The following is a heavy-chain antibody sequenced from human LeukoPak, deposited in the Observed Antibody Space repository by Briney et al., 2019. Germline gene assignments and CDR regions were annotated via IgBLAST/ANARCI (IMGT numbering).Heavy chain of an antibody. J-gene: IGHJ6*03. D-gene: IGHD2/OR15-2a*01. Sequence: SETLSLTCTVSGVSISSYYWSWIRQPPGKGLEWIGYIYYSGSTNYNPSLKSRVTISVDTSKNQFSLKLSSVTAADTAVYYCARWYCSSTTCYHMDVWGKGTTVTVSS. CDR1: GVSISSYY. CDR2: IYYSGST. V-gene: IGHV4-59*01. CDR3: ARWYCSSTTCYHMDV.